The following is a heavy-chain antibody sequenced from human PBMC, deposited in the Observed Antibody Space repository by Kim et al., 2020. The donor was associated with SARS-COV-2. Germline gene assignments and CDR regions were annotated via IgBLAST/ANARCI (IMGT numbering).Heavy chain of an antibody. CDR2: ISAYNGNT. D-gene: IGHD5-12*01. Sequence: ASVKVSCKASGYTFTSYGISWVRQAPGQGLEWMGWISAYNGNTNYEQKLQGRVTMTTDTSTSTAYMELRSLRSDDTAVYYCARDRYRPVATIGNYYYGMDVWGQGTTVTVSS. J-gene: IGHJ6*02. CDR3: ARDRYRPVATIGNYYYGMDV. V-gene: IGHV1-18*04. CDR1: GYTFTSYG.